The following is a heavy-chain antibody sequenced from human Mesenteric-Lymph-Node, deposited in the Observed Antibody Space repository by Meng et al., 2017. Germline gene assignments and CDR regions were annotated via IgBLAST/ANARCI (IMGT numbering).Heavy chain of an antibody. V-gene: IGHV3-73*01. Sequence: GESLKISCAASGFTFSGSAMHWVRQASGKGLEWVGRIRSKANSYATAYAASVKGRFTISRDDSKNTAYLQMNSLKTEDTAVYYCARDALRFVVAGFPWYFDLWGRGTRVTVSS. CDR2: IRSKANSYAT. D-gene: IGHD6-19*01. CDR3: ARDALRFVVAGFPWYFDL. CDR1: GFTFSGSA. J-gene: IGHJ2*01.